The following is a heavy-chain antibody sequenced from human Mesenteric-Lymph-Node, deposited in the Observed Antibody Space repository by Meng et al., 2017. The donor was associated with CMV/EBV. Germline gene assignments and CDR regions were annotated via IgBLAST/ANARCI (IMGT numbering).Heavy chain of an antibody. J-gene: IGHJ6*02. V-gene: IGHV3-48*03. CDR3: ARDGPGSYYDYGMDV. Sequence: GGSLRLSCAASGFTFNSREMNWVRQAPGKGLEWISHISSSGGGSDRYYADPVKGRFTISRDNAKNSLYLQMNSLRAEDTAVYYYARDGPGSYYDYGMDVWGQGTTVTVSS. CDR1: GFTFNSRE. CDR2: ISSSGGGSDR. D-gene: IGHD1-1*01.